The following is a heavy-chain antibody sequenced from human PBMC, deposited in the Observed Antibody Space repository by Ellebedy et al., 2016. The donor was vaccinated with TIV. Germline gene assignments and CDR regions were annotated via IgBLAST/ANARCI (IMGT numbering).Heavy chain of an antibody. J-gene: IGHJ3*02. CDR3: ARTGIWGNAFDI. V-gene: IGHV7-4-1*02. CDR2: INPNSGNP. CDR1: GYTFASYG. D-gene: IGHD7-27*01. Sequence: AASVKVSCKASGYTFASYGVNWVRQAPGQGLAWMGWINPNSGNPTYAQAFTGRIVFSLDTSVSTAYLQISSLRAEDSAVYYCARTGIWGNAFDIWGQGTMVTVSS.